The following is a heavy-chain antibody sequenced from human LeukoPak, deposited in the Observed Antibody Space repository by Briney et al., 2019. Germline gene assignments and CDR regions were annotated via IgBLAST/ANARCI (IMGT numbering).Heavy chain of an antibody. J-gene: IGHJ1*01. CDR2: IIPILGIA. CDR1: GGTFSSYA. V-gene: IGHV1-69*04. Sequence: ASVKVSCTASGGTFSSYAISWVRQAPGQGLEWMGRIIPILGIANYAQKFQGRVTITADKSTSTAYMELSSLRSEDTAVYYCARRGSGSFYAEYFQHWGQGTLVTVSS. CDR3: ARRGSGSFYAEYFQH. D-gene: IGHD1-26*01.